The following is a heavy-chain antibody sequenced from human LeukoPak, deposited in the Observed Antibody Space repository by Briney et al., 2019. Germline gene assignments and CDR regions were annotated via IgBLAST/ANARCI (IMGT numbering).Heavy chain of an antibody. D-gene: IGHD3-22*01. Sequence: SETLSLTCAVSGASINSSNWWSWVRQSPGKGLEWIGEIYHSGSTNYNPSLKSRVIISVDKSKNQFSLKVTSVTAADTAMYYCARDQRYYDSSGYPEDGFDVWGQGTMVTVSS. CDR2: IYHSGST. CDR3: ARDQRYYDSSGYPEDGFDV. J-gene: IGHJ3*01. CDR1: GASINSSNW. V-gene: IGHV4-4*02.